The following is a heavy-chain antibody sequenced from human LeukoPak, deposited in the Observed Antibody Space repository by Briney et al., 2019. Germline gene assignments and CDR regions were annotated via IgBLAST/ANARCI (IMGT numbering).Heavy chain of an antibody. CDR2: IYSGGST. V-gene: IGHV3-53*01. CDR1: GFTVSSNY. CDR3: AKISGLFDFWSGYRGTRDY. Sequence: SGGSLRLSCAASGFTVSSNYMSWVRQAPGKGLEWVSVIYSGGSTYYADSVKGRFTISRDNSKNTLYLQMNSLRAEDTAVYYCAKISGLFDFWSGYRGTRDYWGQGTLVTVSS. J-gene: IGHJ4*02. D-gene: IGHD3-3*01.